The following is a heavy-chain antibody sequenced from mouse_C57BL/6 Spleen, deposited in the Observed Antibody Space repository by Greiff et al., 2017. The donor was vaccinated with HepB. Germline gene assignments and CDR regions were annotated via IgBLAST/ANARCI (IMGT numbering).Heavy chain of an antibody. Sequence: VQLQQSGGGLVKPGGSLKLSCAASGFTFSDYGMHWVRQAPEKGLEWVAYISSGSSTIYYADTVKGRFTISRDNAKNTLFLQMTSLRSEDTAMYYCARPDYYGNYERFAYWGQGTLVTVSA. CDR1: GFTFSDYG. CDR3: ARPDYYGNYERFAY. D-gene: IGHD2-1*01. CDR2: ISSGSSTI. V-gene: IGHV5-17*01. J-gene: IGHJ3*01.